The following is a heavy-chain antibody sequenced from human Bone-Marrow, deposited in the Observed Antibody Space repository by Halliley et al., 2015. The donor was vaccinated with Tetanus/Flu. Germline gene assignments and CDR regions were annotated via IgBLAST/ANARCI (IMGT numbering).Heavy chain of an antibody. CDR3: ARNFWPYDFVWGAFGP. J-gene: IGHJ4*02. Sequence: TLSLTCSVSGDSISGYYWNWIRQSPGKGLEWIGYIFYDGSTDYNPSLKSRVTMSVDTSKNQFSLKLTSVTAADTAVYFCARNFWPYDFVWGAFGPWGQGPPVTVSS. CDR2: IFYDGST. D-gene: IGHD3-16*01. CDR1: GDSISGYY. V-gene: IGHV4-59*01.